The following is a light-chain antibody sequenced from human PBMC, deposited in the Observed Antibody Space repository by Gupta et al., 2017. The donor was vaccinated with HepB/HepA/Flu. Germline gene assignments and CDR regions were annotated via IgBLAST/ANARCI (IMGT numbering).Light chain of an antibody. CDR3: SAYTSSSTWV. V-gene: IGLV2-14*03. CDR2: DDS. CDR1: SSDVGGYNF. J-gene: IGLJ3*02. Sequence: QPALTQPASVSGSPGQSITISCTATSSDVGGYNFVSWYQQHPGKAPKFIIYDDSTRPSGVSNRFSGSKSGNTASLTISGLQAEDEADYYCSAYTSSSTWVFGGGTKLTVL.